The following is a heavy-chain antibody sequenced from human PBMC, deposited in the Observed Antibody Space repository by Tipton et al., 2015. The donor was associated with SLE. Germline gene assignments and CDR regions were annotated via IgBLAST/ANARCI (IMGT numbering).Heavy chain of an antibody. CDR2: IKQDGSEK. CDR1: GFTFSSYW. V-gene: IGHV3-7*01. CDR3: ARGGGVGDPVDY. Sequence: SLRLSCAASGFTFSSYWMSWVRQAPGKGLEWVANIKQDGSEKYYVDSVKGRFTISRDNAKNSLYLPMHSLRAEDTAVYYCARGGGVGDPVDYWGQGTLVTVTS. J-gene: IGHJ4*02. D-gene: IGHD3-16*01.